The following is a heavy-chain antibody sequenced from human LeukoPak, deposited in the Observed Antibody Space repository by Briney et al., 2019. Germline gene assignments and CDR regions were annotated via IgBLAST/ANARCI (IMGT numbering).Heavy chain of an antibody. V-gene: IGHV3-73*01. J-gene: IGHJ6*03. Sequence: GRFTITRDDSENTAYLQMNSLNTEDTAVYYCARANDYGDPLPRYMDVWGKGTTVTVSS. D-gene: IGHD4-17*01. CDR3: ARANDYGDPLPRYMDV.